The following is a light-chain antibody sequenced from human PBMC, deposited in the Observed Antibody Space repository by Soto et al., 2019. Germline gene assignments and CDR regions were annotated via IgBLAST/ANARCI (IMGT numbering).Light chain of an antibody. J-gene: IGLJ1*01. Sequence: QSVLTQPPSASGSPGQSVTISCTGTSSDVGGYKYVSWYQQHPGKAPKLMIFEVNKRPSGVPDRFSGSKSGNTASLTVSGFQAEDEADYYCSSYAGINNLGVFGTGTKLTVL. CDR3: SSYAGINNLGV. CDR2: EVN. V-gene: IGLV2-8*01. CDR1: SSDVGGYKY.